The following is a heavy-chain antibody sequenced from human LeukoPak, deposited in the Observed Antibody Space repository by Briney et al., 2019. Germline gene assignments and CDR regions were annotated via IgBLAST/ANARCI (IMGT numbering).Heavy chain of an antibody. CDR1: GFTFSSYA. Sequence: GGSLRLSCAASGFTFSSYAMSWVRQAPGKGLEWVSGISGSGGSTYYADSVKGRFTISRDNSKNTLYLQMNSLRAEDTAVYYCAKVYGSGLKRQYYFDYWGQGTLVTVSS. CDR3: AKVYGSGLKRQYYFDY. D-gene: IGHD4-17*01. V-gene: IGHV3-23*01. CDR2: ISGSGGST. J-gene: IGHJ4*02.